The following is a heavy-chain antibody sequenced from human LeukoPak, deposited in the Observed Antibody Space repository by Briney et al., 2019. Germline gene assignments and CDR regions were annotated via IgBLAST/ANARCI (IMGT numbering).Heavy chain of an antibody. J-gene: IGHJ5*02. CDR3: ARETYYYDSSGYELFDP. Sequence: GGSLRLSCAASGFTFSDYYMSWIRQAPGKGLEWVSYISSSSSYTNYADSVKGRFTISRDNAKNSLYLQMNSLRAEDTAVYYCARETYYYDSSGYELFDPWGQGTLVNDSS. V-gene: IGHV3-11*05. D-gene: IGHD3-22*01. CDR1: GFTFSDYY. CDR2: ISSSSSYT.